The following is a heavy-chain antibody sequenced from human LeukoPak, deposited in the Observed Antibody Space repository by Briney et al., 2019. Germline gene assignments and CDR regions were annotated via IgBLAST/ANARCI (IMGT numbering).Heavy chain of an antibody. V-gene: IGHV4-30-4*07. Sequence: PSETLSLTCAVSGDSISSASYSWTWIRQPPGKGLEWIGYIYYSGNAYYNPSLKSRVTISVDTSKNQFSLRLTSVTAADTAVYYCARTTQASYFDFWGQGTLATVSS. D-gene: IGHD1-1*01. J-gene: IGHJ4*02. CDR1: GDSISSASYS. CDR2: IYYSGNA. CDR3: ARTTQASYFDF.